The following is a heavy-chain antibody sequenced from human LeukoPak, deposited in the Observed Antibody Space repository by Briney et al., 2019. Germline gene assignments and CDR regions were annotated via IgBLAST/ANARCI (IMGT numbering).Heavy chain of an antibody. CDR2: IYSGGST. CDR1: GFTVSSNY. J-gene: IGHJ4*02. Sequence: GGSLRLSCAASGFTVSSNYMSWVRQAPGKGREWVSVIYSGGSTYYGDSVKGRFTVSRDNSKNTLYLQKKSLRAEDTAVYYCGRGTSGGATLDYWGQGTLVTVSS. V-gene: IGHV3-53*01. CDR3: GRGTSGGATLDY. D-gene: IGHD2-8*01.